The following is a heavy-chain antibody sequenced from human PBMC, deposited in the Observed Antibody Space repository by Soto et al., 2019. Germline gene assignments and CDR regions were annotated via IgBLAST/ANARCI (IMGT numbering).Heavy chain of an antibody. V-gene: IGHV5-51*01. CDR3: ARHGIAPFDYGDYDDGMDV. CDR1: GYSFTSYW. CDR2: IYPGDSDT. J-gene: IGHJ6*02. Sequence: GESLKISCKGSGYSFTSYWIGWVRQMPGKGLEWMGIIYPGDSDTRYSPSFQGQVTISADKSISTAYLQWSSLKASDTAMYYCARHGIAPFDYGDYDDGMDVRGQGTTVTVSS. D-gene: IGHD4-17*01.